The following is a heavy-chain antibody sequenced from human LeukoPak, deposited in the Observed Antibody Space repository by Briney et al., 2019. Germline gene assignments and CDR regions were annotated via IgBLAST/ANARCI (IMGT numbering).Heavy chain of an antibody. CDR2: INHSRST. CDR1: GGSFSGYY. CDR3: ARSHYPRHSIKIFGVVKSSRGYFFDY. Sequence: SETLSLTCAVYGGSFSGYYWSWIRLPPAKGLERMGEINHSRSTNYNPYLKSRVAISVDTYKYQFSLKLRSVTAADTAVYYCARSHYPRHSIKIFGVVKSSRGYFFDYWGQGILVTVSS. V-gene: IGHV4-34*01. D-gene: IGHD3-3*01. J-gene: IGHJ4*02.